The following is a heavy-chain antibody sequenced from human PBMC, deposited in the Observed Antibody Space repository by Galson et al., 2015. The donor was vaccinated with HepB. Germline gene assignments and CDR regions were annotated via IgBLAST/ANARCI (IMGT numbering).Heavy chain of an antibody. D-gene: IGHD6-6*01. CDR2: IIPILGTA. CDR3: ARTSPPYSSSPGDDY. Sequence: SVKVSCKASGGTFSSYAISWVRQAPGQGLEWMGGIIPILGTANYAQKFQGRVTITADESTSTAYMELSSLRSEDTAVYYCARTSPPYSSSPGDDYWGQGTLVTVSS. J-gene: IGHJ4*02. V-gene: IGHV1-69*13. CDR1: GGTFSSYA.